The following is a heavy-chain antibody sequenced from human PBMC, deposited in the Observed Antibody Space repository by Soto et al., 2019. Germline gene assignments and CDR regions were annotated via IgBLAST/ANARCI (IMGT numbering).Heavy chain of an antibody. J-gene: IGHJ4*02. D-gene: IGHD4-17*01. CDR1: GYTFTSYD. V-gene: IGHV1-8*01. CDR3: ARGSDGYGDYSSFDY. CDR2: MNPNSGNT. Sequence: ASVKVSCKASGYTFTSYDINWVRQATGQGLEWMGWMNPNSGNTGYAQKFQGRVTMTRNTSTSTAYMELSSLRSDDTAVYYCARGSDGYGDYSSFDYWGQGTQVTVSS.